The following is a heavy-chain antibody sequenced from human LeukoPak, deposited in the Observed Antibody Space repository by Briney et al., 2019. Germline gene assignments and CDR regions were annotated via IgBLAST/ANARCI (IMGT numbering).Heavy chain of an antibody. CDR3: AELGITMIGGV. D-gene: IGHD3-10*02. V-gene: IGHV3-72*01. CDR2: SRSKTNRYTT. CDR1: GFTFSDHY. Sequence: PGGSLRLSRAASGFTFSDHYLDWVRQAPGKGLEWVGRSRSKTNRYTTQYAASVKGRFTISRDDSKNSLYLQMNSLRAEDTAVYYCAELGITMIGGVWGKGTTVTISS. J-gene: IGHJ6*04.